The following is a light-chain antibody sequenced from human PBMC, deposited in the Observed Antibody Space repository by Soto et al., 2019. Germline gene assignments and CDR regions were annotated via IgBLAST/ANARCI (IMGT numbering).Light chain of an antibody. CDR3: QQSYSTPRT. J-gene: IGKJ2*01. Sequence: DIQMTQSPSSLSASVGDRVTITCRASQSISIYLNRYQQQPGKAPKLLIYAASSLQSGVPSRFSGSGSGTDFTLTISSLQPEDFATYYCQQSYSTPRTFGQGTKLEIK. V-gene: IGKV1-39*01. CDR2: AAS. CDR1: QSISIY.